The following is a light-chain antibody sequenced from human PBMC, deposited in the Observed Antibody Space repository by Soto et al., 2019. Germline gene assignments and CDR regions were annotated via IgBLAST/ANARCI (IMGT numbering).Light chain of an antibody. CDR1: QNIGTW. CDR3: QQYNSYLLT. CDR2: EGS. Sequence: DIQMTQSPSTLSALVGDRVTITCRASQNIGTWLAWYQQKPGKAPKLLIYEGSTLEGGAQSRFSGSGSGTEFPLTISSQQPDDFATYYCQQYNSYLLTVGGGTKVEIQ. V-gene: IGKV1-5*01. J-gene: IGKJ4*01.